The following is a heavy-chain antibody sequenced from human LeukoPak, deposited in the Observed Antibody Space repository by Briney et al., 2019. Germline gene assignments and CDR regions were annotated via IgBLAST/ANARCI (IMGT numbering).Heavy chain of an antibody. Sequence: GGSLRLSCAPSGFTVSSNYMSWVRQAPGKGLEWVSVIYSGCSTYYADSVKGRFTISRDNSKNTLYLQMNSLRAEDTAVYYCARAPRGCSGGSCYNYWGQGTLVTVSS. D-gene: IGHD2-15*01. V-gene: IGHV3-66*01. J-gene: IGHJ4*02. CDR3: ARAPRGCSGGSCYNY. CDR2: IYSGCST. CDR1: GFTVSSNY.